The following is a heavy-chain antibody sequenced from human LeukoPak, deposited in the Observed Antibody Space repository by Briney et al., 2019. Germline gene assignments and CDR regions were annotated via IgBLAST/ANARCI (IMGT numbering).Heavy chain of an antibody. CDR1: GGSISSYY. V-gene: IGHV4-59*08. Sequence: SETLSLTCTVSGGSISSYYWSWIRQPPAKGLEWIGYIYYSGSTNYNPSLKSRVTISVDTSKNQFSLKLSSVTAADTAVYYCARHSRLDKSSLSWADYWGQGTLVTVSS. CDR3: ARHSRLDKSSLSWADY. J-gene: IGHJ4*02. CDR2: IYYSGST. D-gene: IGHD2-2*03.